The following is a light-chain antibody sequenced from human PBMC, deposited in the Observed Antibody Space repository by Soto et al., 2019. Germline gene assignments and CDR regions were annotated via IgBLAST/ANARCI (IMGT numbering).Light chain of an antibody. CDR1: QSVSNN. V-gene: IGKV3D-15*01. Sequence: IVMTQSPDTLRASPGQRANISCRASQSVSNNYLAWYQQKPGQAPRLLIYGASNRATGIPARFSGGGSGTEFTLTITSLQSEDFAVYYCHQYNGWPRTFGQGTKVDI. J-gene: IGKJ1*01. CDR3: HQYNGWPRT. CDR2: GAS.